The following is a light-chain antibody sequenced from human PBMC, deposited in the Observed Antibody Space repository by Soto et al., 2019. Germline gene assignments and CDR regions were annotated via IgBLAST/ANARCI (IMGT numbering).Light chain of an antibody. J-gene: IGLJ2*01. CDR2: EVS. V-gene: IGLV2-14*01. CDR3: SSYTTNKTLL. CDR1: SSDVGAYNF. Sequence: QSVLTQPASVSGSPGQSITISCTGTSSDVGAYNFVSWYQQHPGKAPKLIFYEVSNRPPGLSDRFSGSKSGTTASLTISGLQAEDEADYFCSSYTTNKTLLFGGATKLTVL.